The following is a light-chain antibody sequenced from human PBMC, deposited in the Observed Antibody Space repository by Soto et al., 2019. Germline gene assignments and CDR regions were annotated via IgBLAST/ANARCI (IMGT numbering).Light chain of an antibody. J-gene: IGKJ5*01. CDR3: QQYENRPT. Sequence: ILMTQSPASLAALIGDRVTMTCRASQDIGNFLAWYQQKPGKVPKLLIYAASTLQSGVPSRFRGSGSGTDFTFTISRLQPEDIATYYCQQYENRPTFGQGTRLEIK. CDR2: AAS. V-gene: IGKV1-27*01. CDR1: QDIGNF.